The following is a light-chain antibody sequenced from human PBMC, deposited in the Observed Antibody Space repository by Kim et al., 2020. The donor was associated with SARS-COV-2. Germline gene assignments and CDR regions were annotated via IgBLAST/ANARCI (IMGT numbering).Light chain of an antibody. J-gene: IGLJ1*01. CDR3: AAWDASLNGYV. Sequence: GQTVTIFCSGSDSNIGSSTVNWYQHLPGAAPTLLIYTTHVRPSWVPDRFSGSASGTSASLAISGLQSDDEADYYCAAWDASLNGYVFGTGTKVTVL. CDR1: DSNIGSST. V-gene: IGLV1-44*01. CDR2: TTH.